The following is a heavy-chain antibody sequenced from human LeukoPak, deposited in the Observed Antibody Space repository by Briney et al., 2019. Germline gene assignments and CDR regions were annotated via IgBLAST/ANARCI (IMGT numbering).Heavy chain of an antibody. J-gene: IGHJ5*02. CDR1: GYTFTGYY. CDR2: VNPNNGVP. Sequence: RASVKVSCKASGYTFTGYYMHWVRQAPGQGLEWMGRVNPNNGVPNYAQKFQGRVTMTRDTAISTFYMELSSLRSDDTAVYFCAREVGYSSSYYGRFDPWGQGTLVIISS. V-gene: IGHV1-2*06. CDR3: AREVGYSSSYYGRFDP. D-gene: IGHD2-2*01.